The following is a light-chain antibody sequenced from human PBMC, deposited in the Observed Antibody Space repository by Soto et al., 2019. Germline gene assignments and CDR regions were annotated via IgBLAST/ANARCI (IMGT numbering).Light chain of an antibody. V-gene: IGKV1-6*01. CDR3: LQDYATPYT. CDR1: QDIGND. Sequence: IQMTQSPSSLSASVGDRVNITCRASQDIGNDLGWYPQKPGKAPKLLIFAAATLQSGVPLSFSGRGSGKDFTLTISSVLPEDSAIYFCLQDYATPYTFGQGNNLEIK. CDR2: AAA. J-gene: IGKJ2*01.